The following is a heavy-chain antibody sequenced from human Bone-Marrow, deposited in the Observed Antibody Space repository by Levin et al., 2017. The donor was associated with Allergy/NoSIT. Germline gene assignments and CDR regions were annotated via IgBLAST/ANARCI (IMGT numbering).Heavy chain of an antibody. D-gene: IGHD2-2*01. CDR1: GYSFTSYW. CDR3: ARIGYCSSTSCHDWYFDL. J-gene: IGHJ2*01. V-gene: IGHV5-51*01. CDR2: IYPGDSDT. Sequence: GGSLRLSCKGSGYSFTSYWIGWVRQMPGKGLEWMGIIYPGDSDTRYSPSFQGQVTISADKSISTAYLQWSSLKASDTAMYYCARIGYCSSTSCHDWYFDLWGRGTLVTVSS.